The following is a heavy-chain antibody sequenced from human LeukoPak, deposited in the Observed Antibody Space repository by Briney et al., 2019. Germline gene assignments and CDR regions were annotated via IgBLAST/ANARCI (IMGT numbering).Heavy chain of an antibody. CDR1: GFTFSSYV. J-gene: IGHJ4*02. Sequence: GGSLRLSCAASGFTFSSYVMYWVRQAPGKGLEWVAVISYDESNKNYADSVKGRFTISRDNSKNTLYLQMNSLRAEDTAVYYCAKVAHYYGSGSYYEYYFDYWGQGTLVTVSS. V-gene: IGHV3-30-3*01. D-gene: IGHD3-10*01. CDR2: ISYDESNK. CDR3: AKVAHYYGSGSYYEYYFDY.